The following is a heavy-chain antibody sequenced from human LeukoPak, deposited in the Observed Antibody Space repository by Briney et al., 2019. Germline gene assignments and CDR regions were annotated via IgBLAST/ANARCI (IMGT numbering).Heavy chain of an antibody. V-gene: IGHV1-8*01. J-gene: IGHJ4*02. CDR1: GYTFTSYD. D-gene: IGHD3-3*01. CDR3: ARGEEYYDFWSGYHLYYFDY. CDR2: MNPNSGNT. Sequence: ASVKVSCKASGYTFTSYDINWVRQATGQGLEWMGRMNPNSGNTGYAQKFQGRVTMTRNTSISTAYMELSSLRSEDTAVYYCARGEEYYDFWSGYHLYYFDYWGQGTLVTVSS.